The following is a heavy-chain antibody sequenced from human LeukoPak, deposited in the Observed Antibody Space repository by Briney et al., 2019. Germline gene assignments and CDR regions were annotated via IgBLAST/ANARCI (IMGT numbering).Heavy chain of an antibody. V-gene: IGHV4-4*07. Sequence: PSETLSLTCTVSGGSISSYYWSWIRQLAGKGLEWIGRIYTSGSTNYNPSLKSRVTISVDTSKNQFSLKLSSVTAADTAVYYCAREGDYYDSSGSYYFDYWGQGTLVTVSS. CDR1: GGSISSYY. J-gene: IGHJ4*02. D-gene: IGHD3-22*01. CDR2: IYTSGST. CDR3: AREGDYYDSSGSYYFDY.